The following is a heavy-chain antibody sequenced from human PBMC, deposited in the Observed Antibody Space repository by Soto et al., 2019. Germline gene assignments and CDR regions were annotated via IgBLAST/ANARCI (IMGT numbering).Heavy chain of an antibody. CDR3: ARLPGLTGYYRASYYFDY. CDR2: IYYSGST. D-gene: IGHD3-9*01. Sequence: SETLSLTCTVSGGSISSSSYYWGWIRQPPGKGLEWIGSIYYSGSTYYNPSLKSRVTISVDTSKNQFSLKLSSVTAADTAVYYCARLPGLTGYYRASYYFDYWGQGTLVTVSS. CDR1: GGSISSSSYY. V-gene: IGHV4-39*01. J-gene: IGHJ4*02.